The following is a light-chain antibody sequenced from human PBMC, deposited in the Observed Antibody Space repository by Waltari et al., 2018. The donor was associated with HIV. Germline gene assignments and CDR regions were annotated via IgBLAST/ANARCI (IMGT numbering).Light chain of an antibody. V-gene: IGLV1-47*01. J-gene: IGLJ3*02. CDR3: DAWDNSLSGRV. CDR1: RSNIGNND. CDR2: RNN. Sequence: QSVLTQPPSASGTPGQRVTISCSGSRSNIGNNDVYWFQHLPGTAPTLLIYRNNQRPSGVPDRFTGSKSGTSASLAISGLRSEDEADYYCDAWDNSLSGRVFGGGTKLTVL.